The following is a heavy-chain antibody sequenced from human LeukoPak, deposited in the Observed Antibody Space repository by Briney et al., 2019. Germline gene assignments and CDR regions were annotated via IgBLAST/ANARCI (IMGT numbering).Heavy chain of an antibody. J-gene: IGHJ3*02. Sequence: ASVKVSCKASGYTFTGYYMHWVRQAPGQGLEWMGWINPNSGGTNYAQKFQDRVTMTRDTSISTAYMELSRLRSDDTAVYYCATRYDFWSGPDAFDIWGQGTMVTVSS. CDR2: INPNSGGT. D-gene: IGHD3-3*01. V-gene: IGHV1-2*02. CDR1: GYTFTGYY. CDR3: ATRYDFWSGPDAFDI.